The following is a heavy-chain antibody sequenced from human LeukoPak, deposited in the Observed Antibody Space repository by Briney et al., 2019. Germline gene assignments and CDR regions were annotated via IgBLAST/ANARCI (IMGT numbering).Heavy chain of an antibody. CDR2: ISWDGGST. Sequence: GGSLRLSCAASGFTFDDYAMHWVRQAPGKVLEWVSLISWDGGSTYYADSVKGRFTISRDNSKNSLYLQMNSLRAEDTALYYCAKDGGTIFGAGWNYMDVWGKGTTVTVSS. V-gene: IGHV3-43D*03. D-gene: IGHD3-3*01. CDR1: GFTFDDYA. J-gene: IGHJ6*03. CDR3: AKDGGTIFGAGWNYMDV.